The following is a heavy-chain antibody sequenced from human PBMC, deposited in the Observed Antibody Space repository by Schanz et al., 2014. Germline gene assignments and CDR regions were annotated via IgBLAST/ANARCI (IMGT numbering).Heavy chain of an antibody. J-gene: IGHJ4*02. D-gene: IGHD3-10*01. CDR2: ISGTGGDDT. CDR3: ARIGGSVFDY. V-gene: IGHV3-23*04. CDR1: GLTFTSAW. Sequence: EVQLVESGGGLVKPGGSLRLSCATSGLTFTSAWMSWVRQAPGKGLLWVSSISGTGGDDTYYADSVKGRFTISRDNSKNSLYLQMNSLRAEDTAVYYCARIGGSVFDYWAQGTLVTVSS.